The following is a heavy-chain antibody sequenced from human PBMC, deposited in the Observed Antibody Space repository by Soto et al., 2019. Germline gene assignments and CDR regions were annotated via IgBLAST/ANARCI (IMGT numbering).Heavy chain of an antibody. D-gene: IGHD1-7*01. CDR2: VNPNSGNT. J-gene: IGHJ6*03. V-gene: IGHV1-8*01. CDR3: ARVPLELHSLYYMDV. CDR1: GYTFTSYD. Sequence: GASVKVSCKASGYTFTSYDINWVRQATGQGPEWMGWVNPNSGNTGYAQKFQGRVTMTRNTSISTAYMELSSLRSEDTAVYYCARVPLELHSLYYMDVWGKGTTVTVSS.